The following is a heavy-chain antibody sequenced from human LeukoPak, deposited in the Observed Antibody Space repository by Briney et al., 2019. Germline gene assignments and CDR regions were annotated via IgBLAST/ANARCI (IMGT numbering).Heavy chain of an antibody. CDR3: ASSRGLWAEWGYYGMDV. V-gene: IGHV3-21*01. D-gene: IGHD3-16*01. Sequence: GGSLRLSCAASGFTFSSYSMNWVRQAPGKGLEWVSSISSSSSYIYYADSVKGRFTISRDNAKNSLYLQMNSLRAEDTAVYYCASSRGLWAEWGYYGMDVWGQGTTVTVSS. CDR1: GFTFSSYS. CDR2: ISSSSSYI. J-gene: IGHJ6*02.